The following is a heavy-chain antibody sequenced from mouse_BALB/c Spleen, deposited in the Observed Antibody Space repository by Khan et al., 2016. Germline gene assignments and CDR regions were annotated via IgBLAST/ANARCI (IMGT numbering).Heavy chain of an antibody. CDR3: ARRLVQVGFDY. CDR2: IDPYYGGT. J-gene: IGHJ2*01. D-gene: IGHD1-1*02. Sequence: VQLQQSGPELEKPGASVKISCKASGYSFTGYNMNWVKQSNGKSLEWIGYIDPYYGGTSYNQNFKGKATLTVDKSSSTAYMQLKSLTSEDSSGYYCARRLVQVGFDYWGQGTTLTVSS. CDR1: GYSFTGYN. V-gene: IGHV1-39*01.